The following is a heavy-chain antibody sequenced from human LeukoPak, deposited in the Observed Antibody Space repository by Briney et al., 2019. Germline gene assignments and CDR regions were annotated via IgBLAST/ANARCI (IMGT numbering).Heavy chain of an antibody. CDR1: GFTFSSYA. J-gene: IGHJ4*02. CDR2: IIKSGGST. Sequence: GGSLRLSCAASGFTFSSYAMSWVGQAPGKGLDCVSGIIKSGGSTYYADSVKGRFTISRDNSKNTLYLQMNRLSHEDPAVYYRANYDRRDPENYLDYSGQGTLVTVSS. CDR3: ANYDRRDPENYLDY. D-gene: IGHD3-22*01. V-gene: IGHV3-23*01.